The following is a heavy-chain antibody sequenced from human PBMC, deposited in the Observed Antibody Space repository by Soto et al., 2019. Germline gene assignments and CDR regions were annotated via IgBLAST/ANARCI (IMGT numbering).Heavy chain of an antibody. CDR3: ARDGEVAGPLFDY. V-gene: IGHV1-69*13. J-gene: IGHJ4*02. D-gene: IGHD6-19*01. CDR2: IIPIFGTA. CDR1: GGTFSSYA. Sequence: SVKVSCKASGGTFSSYAISWVRQAPGQGLEWMGGIIPIFGTANYAQKFQGRVTITADESTSTAYMELSSLRSEDTALYYCARDGEVAGPLFDYWGQGTLVTVSS.